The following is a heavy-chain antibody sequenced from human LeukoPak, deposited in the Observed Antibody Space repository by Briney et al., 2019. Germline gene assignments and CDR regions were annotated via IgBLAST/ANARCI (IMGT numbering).Heavy chain of an antibody. D-gene: IGHD2-15*01. CDR2: IKSKSDGGTT. V-gene: IGHV3-15*01. J-gene: IGHJ4*02. CDR3: TTYYCSGGRCYHFDY. Sequence: GESLRLSCAASGFTFSSAWMAWVRQAPGKRLEWVGRIKSKSDGGTTEYAAPVKGRFTISTDASKSTLYLQMNSLGTEDTAVYYCTTYYCSGGRCYHFDYWGQGSLVTVSP. CDR1: GFTFSSAW.